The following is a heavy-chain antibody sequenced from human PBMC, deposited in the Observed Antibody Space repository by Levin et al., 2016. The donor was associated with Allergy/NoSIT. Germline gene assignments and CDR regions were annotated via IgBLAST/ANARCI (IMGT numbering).Heavy chain of an antibody. CDR3: AKVSDSSGMDVSSFFDY. V-gene: IGHV3-9*01. CDR1: GFTFDDYA. CDR2: ISWNSGNI. D-gene: IGHD6-19*01. Sequence: GGSLRLSCAASGFTFDDYAIHWVRQAPGKGLEWVSGISWNSGNIGYADSVKGRFTVSRDNAKNSLYLKMNSLRTEDTALYYCAKVSDSSGMDVSSFFDYWGQGTLVTVSS. J-gene: IGHJ4*02.